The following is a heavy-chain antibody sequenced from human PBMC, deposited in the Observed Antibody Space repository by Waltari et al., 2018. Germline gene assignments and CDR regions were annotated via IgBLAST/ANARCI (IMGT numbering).Heavy chain of an antibody. CDR1: GFTFGDYA. V-gene: IGHV3-49*04. D-gene: IGHD2-2*01. J-gene: IGHJ4*02. CDR2: IRSKGYEETT. Sequence: EVQLVESGGGLVQPGRSLRLSCRASGFTFGDYAMSWVRQAPGKGVECVGLIRSKGYEETTEYAAAVKGRITISRDDSKSIAYRQIDSLQSEDTAVYYCTRVRVRSTTSCYKYWGQGTLVTVSS. CDR3: TRVRVRSTTSCYKY.